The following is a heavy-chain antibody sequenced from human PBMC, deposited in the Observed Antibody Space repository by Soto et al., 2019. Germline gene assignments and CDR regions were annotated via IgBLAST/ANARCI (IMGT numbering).Heavy chain of an antibody. D-gene: IGHD3-3*01. CDR1: GGSFSGYY. Sequence: ETLSLTCAVYGGSFSGYYWSWIRQPPGKGLEWIGEINHSGSTNYNPSLKSRVTISVDTSKNQFSLKLSSVTAADTAVYYCARISGFWSGYYYYYYGMDVWGQGTTVTVS. CDR2: INHSGST. V-gene: IGHV4-34*01. CDR3: ARISGFWSGYYYYYYGMDV. J-gene: IGHJ6*02.